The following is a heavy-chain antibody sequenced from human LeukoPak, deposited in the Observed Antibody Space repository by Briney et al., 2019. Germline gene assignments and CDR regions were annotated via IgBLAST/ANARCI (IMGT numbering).Heavy chain of an antibody. V-gene: IGHV3-30*18. J-gene: IGHJ4*02. CDR1: GFTFSNYV. CDR3: AKNSGSTAL. CDR2: ISYDGSNK. D-gene: IGHD1-26*01. Sequence: GGSLRLSCAASGFTFSNYVMHWVRQAPGKGLEWVSVISYDGSNKYYADSVKGRFTISRDNSKNTLYLRMNSLRAEDTAMYYCAKNSGSTALWGQGTLVTVSS.